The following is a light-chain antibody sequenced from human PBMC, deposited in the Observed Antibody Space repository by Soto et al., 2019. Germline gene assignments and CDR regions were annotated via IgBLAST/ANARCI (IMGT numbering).Light chain of an antibody. CDR2: DAS. Sequence: EVVMTQSPATLSVSPGERATLSCRASQSVSYNFAWYQPKPGQAPRLLIYDASTRATGIPARFSGSGSGTEFTLTISSLQSEDFAVYYCQQYNNWPLTFGGGTKVEIK. J-gene: IGKJ4*01. V-gene: IGKV3-15*01. CDR1: QSVSYN. CDR3: QQYNNWPLT.